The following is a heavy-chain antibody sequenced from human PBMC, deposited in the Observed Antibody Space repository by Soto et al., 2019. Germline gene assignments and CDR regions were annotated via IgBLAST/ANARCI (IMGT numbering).Heavy chain of an antibody. V-gene: IGHV3-48*02. D-gene: IGHD6-13*01. Sequence: RLSCAASGFTFSSYSMNWVRQAPGKGLEWVSYISSSSSTIYYADSVKGRFTISRDNAKNSLYLQMNSLRDEDTAVYYCASGLIGSWYSSGYYYYGMDVWGQGTTVTVSS. J-gene: IGHJ6*02. CDR3: ASGLIGSWYSSGYYYYGMDV. CDR1: GFTFSSYS. CDR2: ISSSSSTI.